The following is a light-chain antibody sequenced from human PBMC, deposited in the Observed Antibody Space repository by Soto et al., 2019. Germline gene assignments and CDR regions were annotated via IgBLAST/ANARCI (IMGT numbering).Light chain of an antibody. CDR1: QSVSSSY. CDR3: QQYGSSPLT. Sequence: IVLTQSPGTLSLSPGERATLSCRASQSVSSSYFAWYQQKPGQAPRLPIYAASSRATGIPDRFSGSGSGTDFTLTISRLEPEEFAVYYCQQYGSSPLTFGGGTKVDIK. J-gene: IGKJ4*01. CDR2: AAS. V-gene: IGKV3-20*01.